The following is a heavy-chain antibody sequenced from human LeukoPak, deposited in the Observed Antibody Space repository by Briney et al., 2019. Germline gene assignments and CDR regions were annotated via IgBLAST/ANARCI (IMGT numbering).Heavy chain of an antibody. CDR2: IYYSGST. CDR3: AREYSAFEI. D-gene: IGHD1-1*01. Sequence: SETLSLTCTVSGGSIGSYYWSWIRQPPGKGLEWIGHIYYSGSTYYNPSLKSRVTISVDTSKNQFSLKLSSVTAADTAVYYCAREYSAFEIWGQGTMVTVSS. CDR1: GGSIGSYY. V-gene: IGHV4-59*12. J-gene: IGHJ3*02.